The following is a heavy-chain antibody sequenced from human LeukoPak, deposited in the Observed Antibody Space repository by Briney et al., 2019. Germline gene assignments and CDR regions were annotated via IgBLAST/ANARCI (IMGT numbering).Heavy chain of an antibody. Sequence: GRSLRLSCAASGFSFSSYAMHWVRQAPGKGLEWVAVISYGGSNKYYADSVKGRFTISRDNSKNTLYLQMNSLRAEDTAVYYCARDWGLRWSFDYWGQGTLVTVSS. D-gene: IGHD4-23*01. CDR1: GFSFSSYA. V-gene: IGHV3-30*01. CDR3: ARDWGLRWSFDY. J-gene: IGHJ4*02. CDR2: ISYGGSNK.